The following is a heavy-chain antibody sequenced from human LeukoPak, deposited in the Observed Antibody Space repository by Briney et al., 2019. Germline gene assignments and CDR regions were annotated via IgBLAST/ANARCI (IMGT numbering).Heavy chain of an antibody. CDR2: MSSRGTYI. CDR3: ARELSWGFSFDY. J-gene: IGHJ4*02. CDR1: GFTFRDYS. Sequence: GGSLRLSCAASGFTFRDYSMNWVRHVPGKELEWISSMSSRGTYIYYADAVKGRFTISRDNTQSSVFLQMNSLRVDDTAIYYCARELSWGFSFDYWGQGTLVTVSS. V-gene: IGHV3-21*01. D-gene: IGHD3-10*01.